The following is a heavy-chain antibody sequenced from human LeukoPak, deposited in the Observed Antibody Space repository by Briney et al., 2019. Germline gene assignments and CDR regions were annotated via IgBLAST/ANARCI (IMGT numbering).Heavy chain of an antibody. J-gene: IGHJ4*02. D-gene: IGHD4-17*01. V-gene: IGHV3-48*03. CDR3: ARAGRDYGDSDY. CDR1: GFTFSSYE. CDR2: ISSSGSTK. Sequence: PGGSLRLSCAASGFTFSSYEMNWVRQAPGKGPGWVSYISSSGSTKYYADSVKGRFTISRDNAKNSLYLQMNSLRAEDTAVYYCARAGRDYGDSDYWGQGTLVTVSS.